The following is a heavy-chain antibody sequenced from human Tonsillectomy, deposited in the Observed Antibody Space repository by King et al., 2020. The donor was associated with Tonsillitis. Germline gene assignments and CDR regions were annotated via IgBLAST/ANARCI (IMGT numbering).Heavy chain of an antibody. V-gene: IGHV1-18*04. J-gene: IGHJ6*02. CDR3: ARAHGTSLENYYYYGMDV. Sequence: VQLVQSGAEVKKPGASVKVSCKASGYTFTSYGISWVRQAPGQGLEWRGWISAYNGNTNYAQKLQGRVTMTTDTSTSTAYRELRSLRSDETAVYYCARAHGTSLENYYYYGMDVWGQGTTVTVSS. CDR2: ISAYNGNT. D-gene: IGHD1-14*01. CDR1: GYTFTSYG.